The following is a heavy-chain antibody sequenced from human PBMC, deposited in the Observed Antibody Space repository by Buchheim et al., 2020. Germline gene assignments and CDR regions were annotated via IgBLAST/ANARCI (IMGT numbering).Heavy chain of an antibody. J-gene: IGHJ6*02. CDR2: IIPILGIA. V-gene: IGHV1-69*04. CDR1: GGTFSSYA. D-gene: IGHD2-2*01. CDR3: ARDTRYCSSTSCDFGEEYYYYGMDV. Sequence: QVQLVQSGAEVKKPGSSVKVSCKASGGTFSSYAISWVRQAPGQGLEWMGRIIPILGIANYAQKFQGRVTITADKSTSTAYMELSSLRSEDTAVYYCARDTRYCSSTSCDFGEEYYYYGMDVWGQGTT.